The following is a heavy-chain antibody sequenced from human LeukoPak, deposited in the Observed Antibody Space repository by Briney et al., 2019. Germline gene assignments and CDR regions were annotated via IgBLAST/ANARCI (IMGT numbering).Heavy chain of an antibody. D-gene: IGHD5-18*01. V-gene: IGHV4-30-4*01. CDR2: IYSTGNT. J-gene: IGHJ4*02. CDR1: GGSISSGDRY. Sequence: SETLSLTCTVSGGSISSGDRYWSWIRQSPGKGLEWIGYIYSTGNTYYNPSLRSRVIISVDTSKNQFSLELNSVTAADTAVYYCARDSYSYGYGGFDYWGQGILVTVSS. CDR3: ARDSYSYGYGGFDY.